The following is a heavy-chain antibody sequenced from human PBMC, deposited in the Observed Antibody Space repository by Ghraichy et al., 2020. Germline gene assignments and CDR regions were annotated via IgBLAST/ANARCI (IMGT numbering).Heavy chain of an antibody. V-gene: IGHV4-34*01. J-gene: IGHJ2*01. CDR2: INHSGST. Sequence: SETLSLTCAVYGGSFSGYYWSWIRQPPGKGLEWIGEINHSGSTNYNPSLKSRVTISVDTSKNQFSLKLSSVTAADTAVYYCARGPYSSSWYRRDWYFDLWGRGTLVTVSS. CDR1: GGSFSGYY. D-gene: IGHD6-13*01. CDR3: ARGPYSSSWYRRDWYFDL.